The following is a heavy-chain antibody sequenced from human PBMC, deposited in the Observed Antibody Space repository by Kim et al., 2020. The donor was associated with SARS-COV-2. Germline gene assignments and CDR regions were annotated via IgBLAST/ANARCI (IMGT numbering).Heavy chain of an antibody. J-gene: IGHJ4*02. CDR2: INHSGST. CDR3: ARGTVVRGVIGRPHFDY. Sequence: SETLSLTCAVYGGSFSGYYWSWIRQPPGKGLEWIGEINHSGSTNYNPSLKSRVTISVDTSKNQFSLKLSSVTAADTAVYYCARGTVVRGVIGRPHFDYWGQGTLVTVSS. CDR1: GGSFSGYY. V-gene: IGHV4-34*01. D-gene: IGHD3-10*01.